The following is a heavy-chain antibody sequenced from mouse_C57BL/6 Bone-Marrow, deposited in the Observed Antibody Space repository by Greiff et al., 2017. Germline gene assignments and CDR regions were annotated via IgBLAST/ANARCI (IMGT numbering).Heavy chain of an antibody. Sequence: QVQLQQPGAELVRPGTSVKLSCKASGYTFTSYWMHWVKQRPGQGLEWIGVIDPSDSYTNYNQKFKGKATLTVDTSSSTAYMQLSSLTSEDSAVYYCARSGYPAWFAYGGQGTLVTVSA. J-gene: IGHJ3*01. V-gene: IGHV1-59*01. D-gene: IGHD3-1*01. CDR3: ARSGYPAWFAY. CDR1: GYTFTSYW. CDR2: IDPSDSYT.